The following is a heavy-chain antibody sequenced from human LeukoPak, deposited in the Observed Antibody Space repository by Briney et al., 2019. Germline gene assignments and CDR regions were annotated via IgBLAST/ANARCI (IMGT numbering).Heavy chain of an antibody. V-gene: IGHV3-30*18. Sequence: PGRSLRLSCAASGFTFSSYGMHWVRQAPGKGLEWVAVISYDGSNKYRVDSVKGRFTISRDTSKNTLSLQMNSLRAEDTAVYYCAKDRHYYGSGSYGYFDYWGQGTLVTVSS. CDR2: ISYDGSNK. D-gene: IGHD3-10*01. J-gene: IGHJ4*02. CDR3: AKDRHYYGSGSYGYFDY. CDR1: GFTFSSYG.